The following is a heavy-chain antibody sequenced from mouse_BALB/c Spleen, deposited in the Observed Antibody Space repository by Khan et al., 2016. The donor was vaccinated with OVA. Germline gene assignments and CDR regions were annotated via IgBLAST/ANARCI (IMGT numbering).Heavy chain of an antibody. Sequence: QVQLKQSGAELAKPGASVKMSCKASGYTFTSYWMHWVKQRPGQGLEWIEYINPSTGYTEYNQRFKDKATLTADKSSSTAYMQLSSLTSEESAVYYCANHGSSSDWLTYWGQGTLVTVSA. CDR2: INPSTGYT. J-gene: IGHJ3*01. CDR3: ANHGSSSDWLTY. D-gene: IGHD1-1*01. V-gene: IGHV1-7*01. CDR1: GYTFTSYW.